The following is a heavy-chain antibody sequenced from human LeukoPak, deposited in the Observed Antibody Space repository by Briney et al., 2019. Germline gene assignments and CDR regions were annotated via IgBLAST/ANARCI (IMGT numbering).Heavy chain of an antibody. V-gene: IGHV1-58*02. Sequence: SVKVSCKASGFTFTSSAMQWVRQARGQRLEWIGWIVVGSGNTNYAQKFQERVTITRDMSTSTAYMELGSLRSEDTAVYYCAALTMVRGVIIDYWGQGTLVTVSS. CDR1: GFTFTSSA. D-gene: IGHD3-10*01. CDR2: IVVGSGNT. CDR3: AALTMVRGVIIDY. J-gene: IGHJ4*02.